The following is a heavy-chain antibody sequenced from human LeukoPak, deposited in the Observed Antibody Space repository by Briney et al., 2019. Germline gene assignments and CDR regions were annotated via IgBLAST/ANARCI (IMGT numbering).Heavy chain of an antibody. CDR3: ARPYDVWSGYYSGDY. Sequence: GGSLRLSCAASGFTFSSYGMHWVRQAPGKGLEWVAFIRYDGSNKYYADSVKGRFTISRDNSKNTLYLQMNSLRAEDTAVYYCARPYDVWSGYYSGDYWGQGTRVTVSS. D-gene: IGHD3-3*01. J-gene: IGHJ4*02. CDR1: GFTFSSYG. V-gene: IGHV3-30*02. CDR2: IRYDGSNK.